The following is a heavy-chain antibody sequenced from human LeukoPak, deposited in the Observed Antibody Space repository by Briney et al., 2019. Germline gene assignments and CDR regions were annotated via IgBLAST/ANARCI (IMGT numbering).Heavy chain of an antibody. CDR3: VTDILTPGLFDY. D-gene: IGHD3-9*01. J-gene: IGHJ4*02. V-gene: IGHV3-23*01. CDR2: ISGSGGST. Sequence: PGGSLRLSCAASGFIFSSYAMSWVRQAPGKGLEWVSTISGSGGSTYYADSVKGRFTISRDNSKNTVYLQMNSLRAEDTAVYYCVTDILTPGLFDYWGQGTLVTVSS. CDR1: GFIFSSYA.